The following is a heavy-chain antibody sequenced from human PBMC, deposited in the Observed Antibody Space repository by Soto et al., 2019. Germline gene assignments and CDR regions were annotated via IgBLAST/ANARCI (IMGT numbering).Heavy chain of an antibody. CDR1: GFTFSDYY. CDR3: ARVVRLMLYSDY. J-gene: IGHJ4*02. V-gene: IGHV3-11*06. Sequence: GGSLRLSCAASGFTFSDYYMSWIRQAPGKGLEWVSYIGPSSSYTNYADSVKGRFTISRDNAKNSLYLQMNSLRAEDTAVYYCARVVRLMLYSDYWGQGTLVTVSS. CDR2: IGPSSSYT. D-gene: IGHD2-8*01.